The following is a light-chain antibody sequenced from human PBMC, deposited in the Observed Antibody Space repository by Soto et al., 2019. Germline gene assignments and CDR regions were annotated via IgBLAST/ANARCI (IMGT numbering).Light chain of an antibody. Sequence: DILMTPSPDSLPVSLGGRATISSKSSQSLLYRSNNKNYLAWYQQKPGQPPRLLIYWASTRESGVPDRFSGSGSGADFSLSISSLQAEDVAVYFCQQYYHPPWTFGQGTKVDIK. V-gene: IGKV4-1*01. CDR2: WAS. J-gene: IGKJ1*01. CDR3: QQYYHPPWT. CDR1: QSLLYRSNNKNY.